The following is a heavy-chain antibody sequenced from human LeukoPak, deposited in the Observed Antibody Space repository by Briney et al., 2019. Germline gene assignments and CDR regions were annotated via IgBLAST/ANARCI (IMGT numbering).Heavy chain of an antibody. D-gene: IGHD4-17*01. V-gene: IGHV4-31*03. CDR2: IYYSGST. CDR1: GGSISSGGYY. CDR3: ARENYGDSLLGATFDP. Sequence: SETLSLTCTVSGGSISSGGYYWSWIRQHPGKGLEWIGYIYYSGSTYYNPSLKSRVTISVDTSKNQFSLKLSSVTAADTAVYYCARENYGDSLLGATFDPWGQGTLVTVSS. J-gene: IGHJ5*02.